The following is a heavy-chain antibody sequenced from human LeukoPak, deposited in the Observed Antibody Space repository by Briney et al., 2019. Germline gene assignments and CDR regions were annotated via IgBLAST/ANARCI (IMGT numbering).Heavy chain of an antibody. CDR2: INHSGST. V-gene: IGHV4-34*01. CDR1: GGSFSGHS. D-gene: IGHD3-10*01. Sequence: SETLSLTCAVYGGSFSGHSWFCIRQPPGKGLEWIGEINHSGSTNYNPSLKSRVTISIDKSKNQFSLRLSSVTAADTAVYYCASGGLWSREAFDIWGQGTMVTVSS. J-gene: IGHJ3*02. CDR3: ASGGLWSREAFDI.